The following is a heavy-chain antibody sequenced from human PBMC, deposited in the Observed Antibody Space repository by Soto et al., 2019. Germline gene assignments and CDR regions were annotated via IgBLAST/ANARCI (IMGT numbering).Heavy chain of an antibody. CDR1: GFTVSSNY. CDR2: IYSGGST. CDR3: ARNGISSLTYFDY. D-gene: IGHD1-20*01. V-gene: IGHV3-53*01. J-gene: IGHJ4*02. Sequence: TGGSLRLSCAASGFTVSSNYMSWVRQAPGKGLEWVSVIYSGGSTFYADSVKGRFTISRDNSKNTLYLQMNSLRAEDTAVYYCARNGISSLTYFDYWGQGTLVTVSS.